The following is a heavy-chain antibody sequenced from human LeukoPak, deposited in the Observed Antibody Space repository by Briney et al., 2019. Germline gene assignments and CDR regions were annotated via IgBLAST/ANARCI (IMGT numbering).Heavy chain of an antibody. CDR2: IYHSGST. CDR1: GXSISSSNW. CDR3: ATDYYGSGSPDY. Sequence: SETLSLTCAVSGXSISSSNWWSWVRQPPGKGLEWIGEIYHSGSTNYNPSLKSRVTISVDKSKNQFSLKLSSVTAADTAVYYCATDYYGSGSPDYWGQGTLVTVSS. J-gene: IGHJ4*02. V-gene: IGHV4-4*02. D-gene: IGHD3-10*01.